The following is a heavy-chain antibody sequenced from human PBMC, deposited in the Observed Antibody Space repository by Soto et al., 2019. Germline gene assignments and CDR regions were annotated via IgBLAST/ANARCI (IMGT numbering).Heavy chain of an antibody. J-gene: IGHJ5*02. CDR1: GYTFTNYG. D-gene: IGHD3-10*01. Sequence: QVQLVQSGGEVKKPGASVKVSCKASGYTFTNYGISWVRQAPGQGLEWMGWINVYNGNTKYSQKVQRRVTMTPDTATSTDYMELRSLRSDDTAVYYCARGVGSGSYYNQYNWFDPWGQGTLGTVSS. CDR3: ARGVGSGSYYNQYNWFDP. V-gene: IGHV1-18*01. CDR2: INVYNGNT.